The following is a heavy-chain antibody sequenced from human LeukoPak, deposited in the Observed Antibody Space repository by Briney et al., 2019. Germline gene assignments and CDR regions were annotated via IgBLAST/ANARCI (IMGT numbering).Heavy chain of an antibody. V-gene: IGHV3-7*01. CDR3: VRGRTGFDY. CDR2: IKQDGSEK. J-gene: IGHJ4*02. Sequence: PGGSLRLSCAASGFTFSSYEMNWVRQAPGKGLEWVANIKQDGSEKYYVDSVKGRFTISRDTSRNSLYLQMNSLRAEDTAVYYCVRGRTGFDYWGQGTLVTVSS. CDR1: GFTFSSYE. D-gene: IGHD3-10*01.